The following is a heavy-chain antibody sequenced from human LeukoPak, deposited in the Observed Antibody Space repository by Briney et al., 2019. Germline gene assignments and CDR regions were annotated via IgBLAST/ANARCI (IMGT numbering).Heavy chain of an antibody. D-gene: IGHD4-17*01. CDR1: GGSISSGGYS. CDR3: ARSRHDYGDYRWFDP. CDR2: IYHSGST. Sequence: PSETLSLTCAVSGGSISSGGYSWSWIRQPPGKGLEWIGYIYHSGSTYYNPSLKSRVTISVDRSKNQFSLKLSSVTAADTAVYYCARSRHDYGDYRWFDPWGQGTLVTVSS. J-gene: IGHJ5*02. V-gene: IGHV4-30-2*01.